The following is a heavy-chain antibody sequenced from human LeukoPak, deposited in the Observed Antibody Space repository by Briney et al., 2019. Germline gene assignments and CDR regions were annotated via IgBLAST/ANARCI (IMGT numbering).Heavy chain of an antibody. CDR1: GFTFDAFG. D-gene: IGHD7-27*01. CDR3: ARVWAWGSGNYFDN. CDR2: IRGDAGST. Sequence: GGSLRLPCAASGFTFDAFGTTWVRQAPGKGLEWVSAIRGDAGSTGYADSVKGRFTISRDNAKNSLYLQMNSLRVEDTALYYCARVWAWGSGNYFDNWGQGTLVTVSS. V-gene: IGHV3-20*04. J-gene: IGHJ4*02.